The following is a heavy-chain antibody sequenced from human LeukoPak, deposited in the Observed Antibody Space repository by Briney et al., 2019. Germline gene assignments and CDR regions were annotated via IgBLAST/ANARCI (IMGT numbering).Heavy chain of an antibody. Sequence: GGSLRLSCAASGFTFSSYAMSWVRQAPGKGLEWVSAISGSGGSTYYADSVKGRFTIFRDNSKNTLYLQMNSLRAEDTAVYYCGLRDSSSWYDSFDYWGQGTLVTVSS. J-gene: IGHJ4*02. CDR1: GFTFSSYA. CDR3: GLRDSSSWYDSFDY. V-gene: IGHV3-23*01. CDR2: ISGSGGST. D-gene: IGHD6-13*01.